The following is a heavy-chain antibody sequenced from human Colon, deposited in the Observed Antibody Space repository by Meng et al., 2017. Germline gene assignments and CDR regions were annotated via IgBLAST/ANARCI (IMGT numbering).Heavy chain of an antibody. CDR2: IGGGGYDT. Sequence: GGSLRLSCVASGFSFNTYAMSWVRQAPGKGLEWVSAIGGGGYDTFYADSVKGHFTISRDDSKSTLYLQMNSLRAEDTAVYYCAKDRESYNSVWDAFDIWGQGTMVTVSS. CDR1: GFSFNTYA. D-gene: IGHD1-20*01. V-gene: IGHV3-23*01. CDR3: AKDRESYNSVWDAFDI. J-gene: IGHJ3*02.